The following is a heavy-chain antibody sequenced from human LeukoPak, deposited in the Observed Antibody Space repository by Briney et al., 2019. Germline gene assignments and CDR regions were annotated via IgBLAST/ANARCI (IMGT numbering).Heavy chain of an antibody. Sequence: GGSLRLSCAASGFTFRSYGMHWVRQAPGKGLEWVAVISYDGSNKYYADSVKGRFTISRDNSRTTLYLQMNSLREEDTAVYYCARGTTGGYSRSHWGQGTLVTVSS. J-gene: IGHJ4*02. CDR3: ARGTTGGYSRSH. CDR1: GFTFRSYG. D-gene: IGHD5-12*01. CDR2: ISYDGSNK. V-gene: IGHV3-30*03.